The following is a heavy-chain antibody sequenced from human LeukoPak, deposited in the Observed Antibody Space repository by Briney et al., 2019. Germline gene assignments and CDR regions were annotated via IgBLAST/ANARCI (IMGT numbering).Heavy chain of an antibody. CDR3: ARRTVAAAGRSFDY. J-gene: IGHJ4*02. CDR1: GGSISAYY. D-gene: IGHD6-13*01. V-gene: IGHV4-59*12. CDR2: IYSSGSS. Sequence: SETLSLTCTVSGGSISAYYWSWIRQPPGKGLEWIGYIYSSGSSNYNPSLKSRVTISVDTSKNQFSLKLSSVTAADTAVYYCARRTVAAAGRSFDYWGQGTLVTVSS.